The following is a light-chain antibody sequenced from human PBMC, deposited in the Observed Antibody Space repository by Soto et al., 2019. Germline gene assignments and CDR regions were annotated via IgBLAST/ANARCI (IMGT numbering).Light chain of an antibody. Sequence: EIVLTQSPGTLSLSPWERATLSSRASRSVSSNYLAWYQQKPGQAPRLLIYGASSRATGIPDRFSGSGSGTDFTLPISRLEPEDFAVYYCQQYGSSPTFGQGTKVDIK. CDR2: GAS. CDR1: RSVSSNY. V-gene: IGKV3-20*01. CDR3: QQYGSSPT. J-gene: IGKJ1*01.